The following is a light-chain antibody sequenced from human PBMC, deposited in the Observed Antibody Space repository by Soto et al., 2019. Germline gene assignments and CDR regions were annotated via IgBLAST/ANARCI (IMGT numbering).Light chain of an antibody. CDR2: GAS. J-gene: IGKJ3*01. CDR3: QESYSAPFT. Sequence: DIQMTQSPSSLSASVGDRVTITCRASQNISNFLNWYQQKVGEGPKLLIYGASSLRSGVPSRFTGSGSGTDFALSISSLQPEDFSTFFCQESYSAPFTFGPGTKVDIK. V-gene: IGKV1-39*01. CDR1: QNISNF.